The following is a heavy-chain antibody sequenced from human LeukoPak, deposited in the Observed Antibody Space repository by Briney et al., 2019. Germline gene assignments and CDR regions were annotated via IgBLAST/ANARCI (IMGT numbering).Heavy chain of an antibody. CDR3: AKLGRDILTGSDAFDI. V-gene: IGHV3-23*01. Sequence: GGSLRLSCAASGFTFSSYAMSWVRQAPGKGLEWVSAISGSGGSTYYADSVKGRFTISRDNSKNTLYLQMNGLRAEDTAVYYCAKLGRDILTGSDAFDIWGQGTMVTVSS. CDR1: GFTFSSYA. CDR2: ISGSGGST. J-gene: IGHJ3*02. D-gene: IGHD3-9*01.